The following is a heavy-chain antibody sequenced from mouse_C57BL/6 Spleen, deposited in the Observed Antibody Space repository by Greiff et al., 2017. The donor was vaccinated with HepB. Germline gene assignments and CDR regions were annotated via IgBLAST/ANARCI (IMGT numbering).Heavy chain of an antibody. J-gene: IGHJ4*01. D-gene: IGHD2-5*01. Sequence: EVKLMESEGGLVQPGSSMKLSCTASGFTFSDYYMAWVRQVPEKGLEWVANINYDGSSTYYLDSLKSRFIISRDNAKNIIYLQISSLKSEDTATYYCARGDSNYGDYYAMDYWGQGTSVTVSS. CDR1: GFTFSDYY. CDR3: ARGDSNYGDYYAMDY. V-gene: IGHV5-16*01. CDR2: INYDGSST.